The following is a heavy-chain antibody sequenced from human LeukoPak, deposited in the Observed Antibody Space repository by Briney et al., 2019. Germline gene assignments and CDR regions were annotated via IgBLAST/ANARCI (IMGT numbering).Heavy chain of an antibody. D-gene: IGHD6-13*01. Sequence: SETLSLTCAVYGGSFSGYYWSWIRQPPGKGLEWIGEINHSGSTNYNPSLKSRVTISVDTSKNQFSLKLSSVTAADTAVYYCARGGSSSSWWGYYFGYWGQGTLVTVSS. V-gene: IGHV4-34*01. CDR2: INHSGST. J-gene: IGHJ4*02. CDR1: GGSFSGYY. CDR3: ARGGSSSSWWGYYFGY.